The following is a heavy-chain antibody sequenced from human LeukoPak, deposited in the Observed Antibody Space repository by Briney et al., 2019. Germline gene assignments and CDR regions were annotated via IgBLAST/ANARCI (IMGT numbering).Heavy chain of an antibody. Sequence: GGSLRLSCAASGFTVSSNYMSWVRQAPGKGLEWVSVIYSGGSTYYADSVKGRFTISRDNSKNTLYLQMNSLRAEDTAVYYCAKTLGYCSGGSCYSGVIDYWGQGTLVTVSS. D-gene: IGHD2-15*01. CDR1: GFTVSSNY. CDR2: IYSGGST. V-gene: IGHV3-53*01. J-gene: IGHJ4*02. CDR3: AKTLGYCSGGSCYSGVIDY.